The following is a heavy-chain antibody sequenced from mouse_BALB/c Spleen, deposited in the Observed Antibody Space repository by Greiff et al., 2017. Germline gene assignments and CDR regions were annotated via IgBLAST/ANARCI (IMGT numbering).Heavy chain of an antibody. CDR3: AREENYGPYAMDY. J-gene: IGHJ4*01. CDR2: ISTYYGNT. Sequence: QVQLQQSGAELVRSGASVKLSCTASGFNIKDYYMHWVKQSHAKSLEWIGVISTYYGNTNYNQKFKGKATMTVDKSSSTAYMELARLTSEDSAIYYCAREENYGPYAMDYWGQGTSVTVSS. D-gene: IGHD1-2*01. CDR1: GFNIKDYY. V-gene: IGHV1S137*01.